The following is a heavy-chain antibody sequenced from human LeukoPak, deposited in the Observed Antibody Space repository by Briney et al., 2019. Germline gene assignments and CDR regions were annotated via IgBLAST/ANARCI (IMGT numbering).Heavy chain of an antibody. CDR3: ARRTAVAGVWVI. CDR1: GYTFTSYG. V-gene: IGHV1-8*01. J-gene: IGHJ3*02. CDR2: MNPNSGNT. D-gene: IGHD6-19*01. Sequence: ASVKVSCKASGYTFTSYGINWVRQATGQGLERMGWMNPNSGNTGYAQKFQGRVTMTRNTSISTAYMELSSLRSEDTAVYYCARRTAVAGVWVIWGQGTMVTVSS.